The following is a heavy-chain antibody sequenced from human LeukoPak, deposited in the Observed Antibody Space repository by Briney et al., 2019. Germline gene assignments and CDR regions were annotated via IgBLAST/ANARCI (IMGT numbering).Heavy chain of an antibody. CDR2: IIPIFGTA. Sequence: SVKVSCKASGGTFSSYAISWVRQAPGQGLERMGGIIPIFGTANYAQKFQGRVTITTDESTSTAYMELSSLRSEDTAVYYCASGEGGYSYGPSLDYWGQGTLVTVSS. CDR1: GGTFSSYA. J-gene: IGHJ4*02. V-gene: IGHV1-69*05. D-gene: IGHD5-18*01. CDR3: ASGEGGYSYGPSLDY.